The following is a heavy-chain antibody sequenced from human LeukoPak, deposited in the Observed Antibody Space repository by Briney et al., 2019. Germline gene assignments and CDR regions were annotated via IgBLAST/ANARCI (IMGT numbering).Heavy chain of an antibody. CDR3: ARGRGSGWPASDYYGMDV. Sequence: SETLSLTCAVYGGSFSGYYWSWIRQPPGKGLEWIGEINHSGSTNYNPPLKSRVTISVDTSKNQFSLKLSSVTAADTAVYYCARGRGSGWPASDYYGMDVWGQGTTVTVSS. V-gene: IGHV4-34*01. CDR1: GGSFSGYY. J-gene: IGHJ6*02. CDR2: INHSGST. D-gene: IGHD6-19*01.